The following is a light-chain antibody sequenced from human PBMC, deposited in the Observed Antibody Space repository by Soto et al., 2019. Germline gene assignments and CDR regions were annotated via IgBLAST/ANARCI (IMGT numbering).Light chain of an antibody. CDR1: QSVSSY. CDR3: HQYDTSPRT. V-gene: IGKV3-20*01. Sequence: EIVLTQSPATLSLSPGERATLSCRASQSVSSYLAWHQQKPGQAPRLLIYDASSRATGIPDRFSGSGSGTDFTLTISRLEPEDFAVYYCHQYDTSPRTFGQGTKVDI. J-gene: IGKJ1*01. CDR2: DAS.